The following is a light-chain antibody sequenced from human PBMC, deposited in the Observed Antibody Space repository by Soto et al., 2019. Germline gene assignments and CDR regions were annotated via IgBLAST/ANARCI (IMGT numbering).Light chain of an antibody. CDR3: QQSET. CDR2: GAS. CDR1: QSVSSSY. V-gene: IGKV3-20*01. Sequence: EIVLTRSPGTLSVSPGERATLSCRASQSVSSSYLAWYQQKPGQAPRLLIYGASSRATGIPDRFSGSGSGTDFTLTISRLEPEDFAVYYCQQSETFGQGTKLDI. J-gene: IGKJ1*01.